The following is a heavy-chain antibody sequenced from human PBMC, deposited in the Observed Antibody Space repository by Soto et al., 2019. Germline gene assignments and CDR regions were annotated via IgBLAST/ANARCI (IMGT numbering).Heavy chain of an antibody. CDR1: GYTFTSYD. D-gene: IGHD2-15*01. J-gene: IGHJ6*02. CDR2: MNPNSGNT. CDR3: ARGRGLAYCSGGSCYYYGMDV. V-gene: IGHV1-8*01. Sequence: ASVKVSCKASGYTFTSYDINWVRQATGQGLEWMGWMNPNSGNTGYAQKFQGRVTMTRNTSISTAYMELSSLRSEDTAVYYCARGRGLAYCSGGSCYYYGMDVWAKGPRSPSP.